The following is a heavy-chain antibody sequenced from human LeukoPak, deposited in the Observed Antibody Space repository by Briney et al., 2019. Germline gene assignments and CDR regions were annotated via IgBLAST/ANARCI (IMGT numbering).Heavy chain of an antibody. J-gene: IGHJ4*02. V-gene: IGHV3-30-3*01. CDR1: GFIFGDYA. CDR3: ARDHFVAVGGYFDY. CDR2: ISYDGSNK. D-gene: IGHD2-15*01. Sequence: GGSLRLSCAASGFIFGDYAMHWVRQAPGKGLEWVAVISYDGSNKYYADSVKGRFTISRDNSKNTLYLQMNSLRAEDTAVYYCARDHFVAVGGYFDYWGQGTLVTVSS.